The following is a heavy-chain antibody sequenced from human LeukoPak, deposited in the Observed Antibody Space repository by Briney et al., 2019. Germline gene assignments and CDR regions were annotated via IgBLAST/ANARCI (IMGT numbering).Heavy chain of an antibody. J-gene: IGHJ4*02. D-gene: IGHD3-10*01. Sequence: SETLSLTCTVSGGSISSYYWSWIRQPPGKGVEWIGNLYYMRGAWYKSSLKSRVTTSVDTSRNEFSLKLSSVTAADTAVYYCARGGGLLWFGELVDYWGQGTLVTVSS. CDR1: GGSISSYY. CDR2: LYYMRGA. CDR3: ARGGGLLWFGELVDY. V-gene: IGHV4-59*12.